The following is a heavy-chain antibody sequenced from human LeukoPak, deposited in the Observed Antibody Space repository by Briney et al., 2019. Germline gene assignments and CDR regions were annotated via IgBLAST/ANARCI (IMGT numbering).Heavy chain of an antibody. CDR3: ARVVVLRYFDPVSGGQGTTVDY. CDR2: ISAYNGNT. V-gene: IGHV1-18*01. CDR1: GYTFTSYS. D-gene: IGHD3-9*01. Sequence: ASVKVSCKASGYTFTSYSISWVRQAPGQGLEWMGWISAYNGNTNYAQKLQGRVTMTTDTSTSTAYMELRSLRSDDTAVYYCARVVVLRYFDPVSGGQGTTVDYWGQGTLVTVSS. J-gene: IGHJ4*02.